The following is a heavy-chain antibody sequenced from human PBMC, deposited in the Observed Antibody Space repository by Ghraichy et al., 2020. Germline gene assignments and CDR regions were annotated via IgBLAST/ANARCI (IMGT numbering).Heavy chain of an antibody. V-gene: IGHV3-48*02. J-gene: IGHJ6*02. Sequence: GGSLRLSCVGSDFAFGSSSMNWVRQSPGKGLEWLSYITSSGRTIFYADSVKGRFTISRDNAQNSLFLQMTSLTDEDTAVYYCARGSRVVRFYYYDGMDVWGQGTTVTVSS. D-gene: IGHD4-23*01. CDR1: DFAFGSSS. CDR2: ITSSGRTI. CDR3: ARGSRVVRFYYYDGMDV.